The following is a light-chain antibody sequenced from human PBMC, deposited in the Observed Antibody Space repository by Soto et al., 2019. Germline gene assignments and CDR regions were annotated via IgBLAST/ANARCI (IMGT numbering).Light chain of an antibody. CDR1: QSISSY. CDR3: QQSYRTPRT. J-gene: IGKJ4*01. V-gene: IGKV1-39*01. CDR2: AAS. Sequence: VQMTQSPSSLSASVGDRVTITCRASQSISSYFNWYQQKPGKAPKLLIYAASSLQSGVPSRFSGSGSGTDFTLTIRSLQPEDFATYYCQQSYRTPRTFGGGTKVEIK.